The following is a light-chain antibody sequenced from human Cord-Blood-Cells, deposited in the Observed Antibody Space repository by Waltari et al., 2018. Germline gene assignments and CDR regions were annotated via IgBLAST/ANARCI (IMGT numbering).Light chain of an antibody. J-gene: IGKJ5*01. CDR2: DAS. Sequence: DSQMAQAPCPLSASGGDRVTITCQASQDISNYLNWYQQKPGKAPKLLIYDASNLETGVPSRFSGSGSGTDFTFTISSLQPEDIATYYCQQITFGQGTRLEIK. CDR3: QQIT. V-gene: IGKV1-33*01. CDR1: QDISNY.